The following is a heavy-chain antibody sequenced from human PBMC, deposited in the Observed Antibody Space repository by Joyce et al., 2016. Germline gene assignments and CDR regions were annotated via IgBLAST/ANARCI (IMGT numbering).Heavy chain of an antibody. Sequence: QITLKESGPTLVKPTQTLTLTCNFTGFSLDTRGVSVGWVRQPPGKALEWLALIYWDNDKRYSPSLQSRLTIAKDTSKNQVVLTMTNLDPVDTATYYCAHSRYASGSYPDYSFYYHMDVWGKGTTVTVSS. CDR1: GFSLDTRGVS. D-gene: IGHD3-10*01. J-gene: IGHJ6*03. CDR2: IYWDNDK. V-gene: IGHV2-5*02. CDR3: AHSRYASGSYPDYSFYYHMDV.